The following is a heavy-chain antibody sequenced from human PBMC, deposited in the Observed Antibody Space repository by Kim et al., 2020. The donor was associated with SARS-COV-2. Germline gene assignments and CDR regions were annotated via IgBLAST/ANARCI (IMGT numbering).Heavy chain of an antibody. J-gene: IGHJ3*02. CDR3: ARLRDSSSWYLGAVAFDI. Sequence: KSRVTISVDTSKNQFSLKLSSVTAADTAVYYCARLRDSSSWYLGAVAFDIWGQGTMVTVSS. D-gene: IGHD6-13*01. V-gene: IGHV4-39*01.